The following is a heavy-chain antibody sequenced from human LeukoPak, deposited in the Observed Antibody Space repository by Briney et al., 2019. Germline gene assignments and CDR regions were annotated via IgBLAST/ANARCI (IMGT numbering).Heavy chain of an antibody. CDR2: ISGSGGST. CDR1: GFTFSSYA. Sequence: PGGSLRLSCAASGFTFSSYAMSWVRQAPGKGLEWVSAISGSGGSTYYADSVKGRLTISRDNSKNTLYLQMNSLRAEDTAVYYCAKVWHTMVRSGYFDYWGQGTLVTVSS. CDR3: AKVWHTMVRSGYFDY. V-gene: IGHV3-23*01. J-gene: IGHJ4*02. D-gene: IGHD3-10*01.